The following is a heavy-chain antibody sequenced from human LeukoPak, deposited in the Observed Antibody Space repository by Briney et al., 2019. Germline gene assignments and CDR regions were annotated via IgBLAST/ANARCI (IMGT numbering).Heavy chain of an antibody. J-gene: IGHJ4*02. CDR1: GGSFSGYY. CDR3: ARDLYIYDY. CDR2: INHSGST. Sequence: PSETLSLTCAVYGGSFSGYYWSWIRQPPGKGLEWIGEINHSGSTSYNPSLKSRVTISVDTSKNQFSLKLSSVTAADTAVYYCARDLYIYDYWGQGTLVTVSS. D-gene: IGHD4-11*01. V-gene: IGHV4-34*01.